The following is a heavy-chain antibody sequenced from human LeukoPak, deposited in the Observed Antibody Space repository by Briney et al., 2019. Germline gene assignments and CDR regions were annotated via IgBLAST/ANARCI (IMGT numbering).Heavy chain of an antibody. D-gene: IGHD3-3*01. Sequence: GGSLRLPCVASGFTFGKYWMSWVRQAPGKGLEWVANIKLDGSEKNYVDSVKGRFTISRDNTKNSLYLQMNSLRVEDTAVFYCARDQYDTWSRRGNFDSWGQGTLVIVSS. CDR2: IKLDGSEK. V-gene: IGHV3-7*03. J-gene: IGHJ4*02. CDR3: ARDQYDTWSRRGNFDS. CDR1: GFTFGKYW.